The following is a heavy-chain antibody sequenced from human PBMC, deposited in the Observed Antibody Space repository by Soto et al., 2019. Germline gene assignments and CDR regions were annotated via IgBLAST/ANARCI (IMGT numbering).Heavy chain of an antibody. CDR2: IIPILGIA. D-gene: IGHD4-17*01. Sequence: QVQLVQSGAEVKKPGSSVKVSCKASGGTFSSYTISWVRQAPGQGLEWMGRIIPILGIANYAQKFQGRVTITADKSTSTAYMELSSLRSEDTAVYYCARGYGDYEDAFDIWGQGAMVTVSS. V-gene: IGHV1-69*02. CDR3: ARGYGDYEDAFDI. CDR1: GGTFSSYT. J-gene: IGHJ3*02.